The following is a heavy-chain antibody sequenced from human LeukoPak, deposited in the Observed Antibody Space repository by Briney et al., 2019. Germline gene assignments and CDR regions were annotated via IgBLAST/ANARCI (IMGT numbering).Heavy chain of an antibody. CDR2: IYYSGST. J-gene: IGHJ4*02. V-gene: IGHV4-39*07. CDR3: AREILTGLTDY. Sequence: KASETLSLTCTVSRGSISSSSYYWGWIRQPPGKGLEWIGSIYYSGSTYYNPSLKSRVTISVDTSKNQFSLKLSSVTAADTAVYYCAREILTGLTDYWGQGTLVTVSS. CDR1: RGSISSSSYY. D-gene: IGHD3-9*01.